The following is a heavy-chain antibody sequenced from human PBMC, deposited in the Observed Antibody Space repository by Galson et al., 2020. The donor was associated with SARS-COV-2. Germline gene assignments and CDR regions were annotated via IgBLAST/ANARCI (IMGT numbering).Heavy chain of an antibody. D-gene: IGHD6-13*01. V-gene: IGHV1-24*01. CDR3: ATSPAQQRVGWFDP. Sequence: ASVKVSCKVSGYTLTELYMHWVRQAPGKGLEWMGGFDPEDGETIYAQKFQGRVTMTEDTSTDTAYMELSSLRSEDTAVYYCATSPAQQRVGWFDPWGQGTLVTVSS. CDR2: FDPEDGET. J-gene: IGHJ5*02. CDR1: GYTLTELY.